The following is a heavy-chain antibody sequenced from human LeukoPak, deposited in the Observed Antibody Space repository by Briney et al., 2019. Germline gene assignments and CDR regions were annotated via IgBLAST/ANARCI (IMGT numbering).Heavy chain of an antibody. Sequence: ASVKVSCKASGGTFSNYAISWVRQAPGQGLEWMGWISAYNGNTNYAQKLQGRVTMTTDTSTSTAYMELRSLRSDDTAVYYCARDRKVRLLDYWGQGTLVTVSS. CDR2: ISAYNGNT. CDR3: ARDRKVRLLDY. CDR1: GGTFSNYA. V-gene: IGHV1-18*01. D-gene: IGHD2/OR15-2a*01. J-gene: IGHJ4*02.